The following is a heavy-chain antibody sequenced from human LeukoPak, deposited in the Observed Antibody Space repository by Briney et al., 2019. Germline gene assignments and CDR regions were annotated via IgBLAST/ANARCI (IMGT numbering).Heavy chain of an antibody. D-gene: IGHD3-10*01. CDR1: GGSISSYY. CDR2: IYYSGST. CDR3: ARHLGWFGEFLNWFDP. J-gene: IGHJ5*02. V-gene: IGHV4-59*08. Sequence: PSETLSLTCTVSGGSISSYYWSWIRQPPGKGLEWIGYIYYSGSTNYNPSLKSRVTISVDTPKNQFSLKLSSVTAADTAVYYCARHLGWFGEFLNWFDPWDQGTLVTVSS.